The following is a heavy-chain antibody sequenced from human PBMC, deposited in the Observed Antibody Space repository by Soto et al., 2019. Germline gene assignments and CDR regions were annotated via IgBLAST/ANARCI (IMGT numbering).Heavy chain of an antibody. Sequence: GGSLRLSCAASGFTFSSYAMHWVRQAPGKGLEWVAVISYDGSNKYYADSVKGRFTISRDNSKNTLYLQMNSLRAEDTAVYYCASAGLGDYFIDYWGQGTLVTVSS. J-gene: IGHJ4*02. CDR1: GFTFSSYA. D-gene: IGHD4-17*01. CDR3: ASAGLGDYFIDY. CDR2: ISYDGSNK. V-gene: IGHV3-30-3*01.